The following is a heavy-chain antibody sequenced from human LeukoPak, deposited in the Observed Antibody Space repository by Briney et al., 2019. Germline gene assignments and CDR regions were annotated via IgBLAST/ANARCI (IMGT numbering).Heavy chain of an antibody. CDR2: ISGSGGST. CDR3: ASLYSSAWYYFDY. V-gene: IGHV3-23*01. J-gene: IGHJ4*02. CDR1: EFTFSNYA. Sequence: GGSLRLSCAASEFTFSNYAMSWVRQAPGKGLEWVSGISGSGGSTYYADSVKGRFTISRDNSKNTLYLQMSSLRAEDTAIYYCASLYSSAWYYFDYWGQGTLVTVSS. D-gene: IGHD6-19*01.